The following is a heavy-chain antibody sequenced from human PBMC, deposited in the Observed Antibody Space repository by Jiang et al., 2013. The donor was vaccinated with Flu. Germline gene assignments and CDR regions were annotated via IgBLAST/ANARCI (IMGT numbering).Heavy chain of an antibody. D-gene: IGHD6-19*01. Sequence: EVQLVESGGGLVQPGRSLRLSCAASGFTFDDYAMHWVRQAPGKGLEWVSGISWNSGSIGYADSVKGRFTISRDNAKNSLYLQMNSLRAEDTALYYCAKYLAVAGVFDYWGQGTLVTVSS. CDR1: GFTFDDYA. CDR2: ISWNSGSI. CDR3: AKYLAVAGVFDY. V-gene: IGHV3-9*01. J-gene: IGHJ4*02.